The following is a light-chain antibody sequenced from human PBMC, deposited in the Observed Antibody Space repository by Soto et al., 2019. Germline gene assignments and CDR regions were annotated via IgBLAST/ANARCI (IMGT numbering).Light chain of an antibody. Sequence: QSALTQPASVSGSLGQSITISCAGTSSDVGGYNYVSWYQHHPGKAPKLIIYQVYSRPSGVSNRFSGSKFRNTASLSISGLQADDEADYYCSSYTRTTTFVVFGGGTKLTVL. J-gene: IGLJ3*02. CDR1: SSDVGGYNY. CDR3: SSYTRTTTFVV. CDR2: QVY. V-gene: IGLV2-14*01.